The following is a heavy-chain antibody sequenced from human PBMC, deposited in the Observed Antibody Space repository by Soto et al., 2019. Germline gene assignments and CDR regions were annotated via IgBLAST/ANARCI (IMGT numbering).Heavy chain of an antibody. CDR2: IYPGDSDT. Sequence: GESLKISCKGSGYSFTSYWIGWVRQMPGKGLEWMGIIYPGDSDTRYSPSFQGQVTISADKSISTAYLQWSSLKASDTAMYYCARHSSGWYPEVTYGMDVWGQGTTVTVSS. CDR3: ARHSSGWYPEVTYGMDV. J-gene: IGHJ6*02. D-gene: IGHD6-19*01. V-gene: IGHV5-51*01. CDR1: GYSFTSYW.